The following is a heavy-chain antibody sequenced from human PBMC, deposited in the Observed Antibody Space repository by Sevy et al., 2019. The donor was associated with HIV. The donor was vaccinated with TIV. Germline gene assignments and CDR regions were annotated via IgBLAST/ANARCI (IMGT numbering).Heavy chain of an antibody. Sequence: GGSLRLSCAASGFSXSGYGMHWVRQAPGKGLEWVAVIWYDGSNKEYADSVKGRFTNSRDNSKNTLYLQMNSLSAEDTAVYYCARESIAVAGXXXXXXYWGXXALVTVSS. CDR2: IWYDGSNK. CDR3: ARESIAVAGXXXXXXY. V-gene: IGHV3-33*01. CDR1: GFSXSGYG. D-gene: IGHD6-19*01. J-gene: IGHJ4*01.